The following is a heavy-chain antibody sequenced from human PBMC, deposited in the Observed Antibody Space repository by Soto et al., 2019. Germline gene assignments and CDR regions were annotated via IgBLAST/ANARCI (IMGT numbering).Heavy chain of an antibody. CDR1: GFTFSSYS. V-gene: IGHV3-21*01. CDR2: ISRSSSYI. D-gene: IGHD3-10*01. CDR3: AREGVQHGSGPYYYYGMDV. J-gene: IGHJ6*02. Sequence: EVQLVESGGGLVKPGGSLRLSCAASGFTFSSYSMNWVRQAPGKGLEWVSSISRSSSYIYYADSVKGRFTIYRDNAKNSLYLQMNSLRAEDTAVYYCAREGVQHGSGPYYYYGMDVGGQGTTVTVSS.